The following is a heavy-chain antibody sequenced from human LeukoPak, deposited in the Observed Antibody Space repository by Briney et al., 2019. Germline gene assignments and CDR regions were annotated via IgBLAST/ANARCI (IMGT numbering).Heavy chain of an antibody. J-gene: IGHJ2*01. V-gene: IGHV3-23*01. D-gene: IGHD4-17*01. Sequence: PGGSLRLSCAASGFTFSSYAMSWVRQAPGKGLEWVSAISDSGSTTHYADSVRGRFTIFRDNPKSTLYLQMRSLRAVDTAIYYCAKDPSTFLTTGWYFDLWGRGTLVTVSS. CDR2: ISDSGSTT. CDR3: AKDPSTFLTTGWYFDL. CDR1: GFTFSSYA.